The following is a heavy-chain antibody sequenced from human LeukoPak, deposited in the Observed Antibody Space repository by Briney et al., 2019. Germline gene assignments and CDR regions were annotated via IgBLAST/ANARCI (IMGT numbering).Heavy chain of an antibody. J-gene: IGHJ4*02. CDR1: GGSFSGYY. V-gene: IGHV4-34*01. CDR2: INHSGST. Sequence: SETLSLTCAVYGGSFSGYYWSWIRQPPGKGLEWIGEINHSGSTNYNPSLKSRVTISVDTSKNQFSLKLSSVTAADTSVYYCARELRRFGGLLYTTWGQGTLVTVSS. D-gene: IGHD3-10*01. CDR3: ARELRRFGGLLYTT.